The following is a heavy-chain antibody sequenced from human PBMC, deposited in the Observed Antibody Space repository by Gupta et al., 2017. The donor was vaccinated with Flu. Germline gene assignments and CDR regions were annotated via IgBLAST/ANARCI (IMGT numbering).Heavy chain of an antibody. Sequence: QVRLVQSGSAVKKPGSSVRVSCKAPGGTFRTYPITWVRQAPGQGLEWMGAIIPMVSPSTYAQKFQGRLTSTADESTSTSYMELRSLTSEDTATEYCGGLLGHCSTTSCDENFDVGGPGTLVTVSS. V-gene: IGHV1-69*01. CDR2: IIPMVSPS. CDR3: GGLLGHCSTTSCDENFDV. D-gene: IGHD2-2*01. J-gene: IGHJ4*02. CDR1: GGTFRTYP.